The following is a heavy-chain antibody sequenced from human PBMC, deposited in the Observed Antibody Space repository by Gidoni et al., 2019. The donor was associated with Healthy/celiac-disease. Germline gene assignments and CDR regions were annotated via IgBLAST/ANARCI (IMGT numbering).Heavy chain of an antibody. CDR1: GYTFTGYY. CDR2: INPNSGGT. CDR3: ARDPNYDILTGVDV. J-gene: IGHJ6*04. V-gene: IGHV1-2*02. D-gene: IGHD3-9*01. Sequence: QVQLVQSGAEVKKPGASVKVFCKASGYTFTGYYMHWVRQAPGQGLEWMGWINPNSGGTNYAQKFQGRVTMTRDTSISIAYMELSRLRSDDTAVYYCARDPNYDILTGVDVWGKGTTVTVSS.